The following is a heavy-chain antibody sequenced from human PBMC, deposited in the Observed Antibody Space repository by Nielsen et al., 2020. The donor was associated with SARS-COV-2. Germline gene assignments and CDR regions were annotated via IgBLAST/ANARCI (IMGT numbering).Heavy chain of an antibody. CDR3: ARGAQQWLADY. CDR2: FNPGSGGT. Sequence: ASVKVSCKASGYTFTAYYIHWVRQAPGQGLEWMGWFNPGSGGTKYAQKFQGRVTTTRDMSVNTAYMELSGLTSDDTAVYYCARGAQQWLADYWGQGTLVTVSS. V-gene: IGHV1-2*02. J-gene: IGHJ4*02. CDR1: GYTFTAYY. D-gene: IGHD6-19*01.